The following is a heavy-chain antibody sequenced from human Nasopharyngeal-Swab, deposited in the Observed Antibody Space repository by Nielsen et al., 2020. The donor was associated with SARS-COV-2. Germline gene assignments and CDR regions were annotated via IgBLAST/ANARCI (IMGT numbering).Heavy chain of an antibody. CDR3: AKDPRYDFWSGYYFDY. CDR2: TSGSGGST. CDR1: GLTFSSYA. Sequence: GGSLRLSCAVSGLTFSSYAMSWVRQAPGKGPEWVSATSGSGGSTYYADSVKGRFTISRDNSKNTLYLQMNSLRAEDTAVYYCAKDPRYDFWSGYYFDYWGQGTLVTVSS. J-gene: IGHJ4*02. V-gene: IGHV3-23*01. D-gene: IGHD3-3*01.